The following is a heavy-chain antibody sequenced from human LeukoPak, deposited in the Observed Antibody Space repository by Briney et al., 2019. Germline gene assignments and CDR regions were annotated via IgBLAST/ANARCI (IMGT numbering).Heavy chain of an antibody. V-gene: IGHV3-64*01. CDR1: GFTFSSYA. D-gene: IGHD5-18*01. Sequence: PGGSLRLSCAASGFTFSSYAMHWVRQAPGKGLEYVSAISSNGGSTYYANSVKGRFTISRDDSKNTLYLQMGSLRAEDMAVYYCACGYSYGLDAFDIWGQGTMVTVSS. J-gene: IGHJ3*02. CDR3: ACGYSYGLDAFDI. CDR2: ISSNGGST.